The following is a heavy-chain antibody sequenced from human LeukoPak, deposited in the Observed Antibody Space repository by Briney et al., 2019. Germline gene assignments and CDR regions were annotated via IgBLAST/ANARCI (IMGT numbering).Heavy chain of an antibody. CDR1: GFTFSSYA. CDR3: ATEYGSGRNYYFYMDV. CDR2: ISGSGRTI. J-gene: IGHJ6*03. V-gene: IGHV3-48*04. D-gene: IGHD3-10*01. Sequence: PGGSLRLSCAASGFTFSSYAMSWVRQAPGKGLEWVSYISGSGRTIYYADSVKGRFTISRDNAKNSLYLQMNSLRAEDTAVYYCATEYGSGRNYYFYMDVWGKGTTVTVSS.